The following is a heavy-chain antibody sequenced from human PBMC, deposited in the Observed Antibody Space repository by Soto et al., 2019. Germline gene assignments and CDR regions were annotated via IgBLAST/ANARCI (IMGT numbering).Heavy chain of an antibody. Sequence: QITLKESGPTLVKPTQTLTLTCTFSGFSLSTSGVGVGWIRQPPGKALEWLALIYWDDDMRYSPSLKSRLTITKATAKIXVVLTMTNMDPVDTATYYCAHSVVNNGGKCGAFDIWGQGTMVTVSS. CDR2: IYWDDDM. CDR1: GFSLSTSGVG. CDR3: AHSVVNNGGKCGAFDI. J-gene: IGHJ3*02. D-gene: IGHD2-15*01. V-gene: IGHV2-5*02.